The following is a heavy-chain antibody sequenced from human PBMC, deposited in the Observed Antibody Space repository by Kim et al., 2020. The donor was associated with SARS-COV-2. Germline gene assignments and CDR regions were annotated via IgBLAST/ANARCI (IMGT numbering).Heavy chain of an antibody. CDR3: ARPPPSSGHYGMDV. J-gene: IGHJ6*02. V-gene: IGHV4-61*07. Sequence: TPPHTGRVTISVDTSKHQFSLKLYSVTAADTAVYYCARPPPSSGHYGMDVWGQGTTVTVSS. D-gene: IGHD6-19*01.